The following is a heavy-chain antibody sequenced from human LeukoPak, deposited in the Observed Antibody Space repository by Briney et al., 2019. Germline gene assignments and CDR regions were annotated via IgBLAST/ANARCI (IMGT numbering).Heavy chain of an antibody. J-gene: IGHJ5*02. V-gene: IGHV6-1*01. CDR1: GDSVSSNSAA. D-gene: IGHD3-10*01. Sequence: SQTLSLTCAISGDSVSSNSAAWNWIRQSPSRGLEWLGRTYYRSKWYNDYAVSVKSRITINPDTSKNQFSLQLNSVPPEDTAVYYCARGLAWFGELSYNWFDPWGQGTLVTVSS. CDR2: TYYRSKWYN. CDR3: ARGLAWFGELSYNWFDP.